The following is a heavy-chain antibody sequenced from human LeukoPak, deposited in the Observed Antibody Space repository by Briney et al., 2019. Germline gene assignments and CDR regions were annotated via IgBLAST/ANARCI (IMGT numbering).Heavy chain of an antibody. CDR1: GFTFSDYY. J-gene: IGHJ6*02. V-gene: IGHV3-11*01. D-gene: IGHD3-10*01. Sequence: GGSLRLSCAASGFTFSDYYMSWIRQAPGKGLEWVSYISSSGSTIYYADSVKGRFTISRDNAKNSLYLQMNSLRAEDTAVYYCARDRGTPNYYYYGMDVWGQGTTVTVSS. CDR3: ARDRGTPNYYYYGMDV. CDR2: ISSSGSTI.